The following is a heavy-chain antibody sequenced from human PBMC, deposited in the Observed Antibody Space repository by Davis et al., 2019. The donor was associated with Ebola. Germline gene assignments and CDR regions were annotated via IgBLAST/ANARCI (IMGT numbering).Heavy chain of an antibody. Sequence: SETLSLTCTVSGGSISSGDYYWSWIRQPPGKGLEWIGYIYYSGSTYYNPSLKSRVTMSIDTSKNQFSLKLSSVTAADTAVYYCARSSYYGPDVWGQGTTVTVSS. CDR3: ARSSYYGPDV. D-gene: IGHD3-10*01. CDR1: GGSISSGDYY. V-gene: IGHV4-30-4*01. CDR2: IYYSGST. J-gene: IGHJ6*02.